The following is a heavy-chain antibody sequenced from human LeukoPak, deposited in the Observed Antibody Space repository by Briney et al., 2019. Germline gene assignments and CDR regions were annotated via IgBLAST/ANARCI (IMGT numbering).Heavy chain of an antibody. V-gene: IGHV4-30-4*07. D-gene: IGHD3-16*01. Sequence: SETLSLTCAVSGGSFSSGGYAWRWIRQPPGTGLEWIVYIYYRGITYFNPSLKSRITISQDRTRNQFSLKPSSVTAADTAVYYCARKFGRGTFDIWGQGTLVTVSS. CDR1: GGSFSSGGYA. J-gene: IGHJ3*02. CDR2: IYYRGIT. CDR3: ARKFGRGTFDI.